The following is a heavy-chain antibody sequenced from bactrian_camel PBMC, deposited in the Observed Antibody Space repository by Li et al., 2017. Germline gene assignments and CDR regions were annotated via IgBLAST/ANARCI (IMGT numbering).Heavy chain of an antibody. J-gene: IGHJ4*01. Sequence: HVQLVESGGGSVQAGGSLKLSCVASEKIAGSYCLAWFRQVPGKEREGVVGLDDDGSTTYADFAKGRFTVSLDNAKNTVYLQMNSLKPEDTAMYYCATTLGTWAYMTSNRALDAHEYKNWGQGTQVTVS. CDR2: LDDDGST. V-gene: IGHV3S53*01. CDR3: ATTLGTWAYMTSNRALDAHEYKN. D-gene: IGHD3*01. CDR1: EKIAGSYC.